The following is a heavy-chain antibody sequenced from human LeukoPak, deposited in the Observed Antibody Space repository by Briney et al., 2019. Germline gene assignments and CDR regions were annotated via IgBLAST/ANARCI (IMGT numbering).Heavy chain of an antibody. Sequence: QSGGSLRLSCAASGFTFSNYWMSWVRQAPGKGLEWVANIKQDGSKKNYVDSVKGRFTISRDNAKNSLYLQMNSLRVEDTAVYYCAGRSGSFDYWGQGTLVTVSS. J-gene: IGHJ4*02. D-gene: IGHD3-10*01. CDR2: IKQDGSKK. CDR3: AGRSGSFDY. CDR1: GFTFSNYW. V-gene: IGHV3-7*01.